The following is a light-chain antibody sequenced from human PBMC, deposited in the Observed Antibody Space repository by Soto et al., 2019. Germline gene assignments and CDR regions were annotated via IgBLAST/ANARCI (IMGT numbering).Light chain of an antibody. CDR2: GAS. J-gene: IGKJ1*01. Sequence: EIVMTQSPATRSVSPGERATLSCRASQSVATNLARYQQKPGQPPRLLIYGASTRATGIPARFSGSGSGTEFTLTISSLQSVDFAVYSCQQYNNWPWTFGQGTKVE. CDR3: QQYNNWPWT. V-gene: IGKV3-15*01. CDR1: QSVATN.